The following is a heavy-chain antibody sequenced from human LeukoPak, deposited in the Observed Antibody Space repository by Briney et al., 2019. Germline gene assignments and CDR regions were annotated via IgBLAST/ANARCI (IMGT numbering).Heavy chain of an antibody. CDR2: IYYSGST. V-gene: IGHV4-59*01. J-gene: IGHJ3*02. Sequence: PSETLSLTCTVSGGSISSYYWSWIRQPPGKGLEWIGYIYYSGSTNYNPSLKSRVTISVDTSKNQFSLKLSSVTAADTAVYYCARWGEGDIVVVPAAPRAFDIWGQGTMVTVSS. CDR3: ARWGEGDIVVVPAAPRAFDI. D-gene: IGHD2-2*01. CDR1: GGSISSYY.